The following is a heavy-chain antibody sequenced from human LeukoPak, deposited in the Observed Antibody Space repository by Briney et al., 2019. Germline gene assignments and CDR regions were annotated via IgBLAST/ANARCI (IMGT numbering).Heavy chain of an antibody. V-gene: IGHV4-61*01. Sequence: PSETLSLTCTVSGGSISSSSYYWSWIRQPPGKGLEWIGYIYDSESTNYNPSLKSRVTILIDTSKDQFSLKLSSVTAADTAVYYCARSGGYFDWPDAFDIWGQGTMVTVSS. CDR2: IYDSEST. D-gene: IGHD3-9*01. CDR3: ARSGGYFDWPDAFDI. CDR1: GGSISSSSYY. J-gene: IGHJ3*02.